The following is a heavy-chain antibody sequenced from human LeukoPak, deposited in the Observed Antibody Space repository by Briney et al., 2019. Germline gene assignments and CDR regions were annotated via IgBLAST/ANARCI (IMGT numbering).Heavy chain of an antibody. Sequence: SETLSLTCAVSGGSISSSNWWSWVRQPPGKGLEWIGEIYHSGSTNYNPSLKSRVTMSVDTSKNQFSLRLSSVTAADTAVYYCARENYGDYGGEWHWGQGTLVTVSS. J-gene: IGHJ4*02. D-gene: IGHD4-17*01. V-gene: IGHV4-4*02. CDR2: IYHSGST. CDR1: GGSISSSNW. CDR3: ARENYGDYGGEWH.